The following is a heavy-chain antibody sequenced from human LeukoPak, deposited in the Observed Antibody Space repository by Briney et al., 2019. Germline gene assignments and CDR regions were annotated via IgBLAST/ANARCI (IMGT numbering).Heavy chain of an antibody. CDR2: ISGSGGST. CDR1: GFSFSTCT. CDR3: AKGGMVTMVRGVSHYYYNGMDV. D-gene: IGHD3-10*01. Sequence: GGSLRLSCAASGFSFSTCTMSWVRQAPGKGLEWVSAISGSGGSTYYADSVKGRFTISRDNSKNTLYLQMNSLRAEDTAVYYCAKGGMVTMVRGVSHYYYNGMDVWGQGTTVTVSS. J-gene: IGHJ6*02. V-gene: IGHV3-23*01.